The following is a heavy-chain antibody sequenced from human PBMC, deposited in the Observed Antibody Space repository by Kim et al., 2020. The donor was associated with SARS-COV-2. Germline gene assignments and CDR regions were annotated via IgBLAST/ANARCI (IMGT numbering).Heavy chain of an antibody. CDR1: GGSISSSSYY. D-gene: IGHD4-17*01. CDR3: ARQMTTVTTITSPFDY. J-gene: IGHJ4*02. Sequence: SETLSLTCTVSGGSISSSSYYWGWIRQPPGKGLEWIGSIYYSGSTYYNPSLKSRVTISVDTSKNQFSLKLSSVTAADTAVYYCARQMTTVTTITSPFDYWGQGTLVTVSS. V-gene: IGHV4-39*01. CDR2: IYYSGST.